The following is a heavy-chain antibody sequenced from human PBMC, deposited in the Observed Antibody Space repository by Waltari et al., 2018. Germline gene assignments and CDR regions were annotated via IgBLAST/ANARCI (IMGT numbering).Heavy chain of an antibody. D-gene: IGHD2-15*01. Sequence: EVQLVESGGGLVQPGGSLRLSCAAAGFTFRSYWMSWVRQAPGKGLEWVANIKQDGSEKYYVDSVKGRFTISRDNAKNSLYLQMNSLRAEDTAVYYCARWVGAALDYWGQGTLVTVSS. CDR1: GFTFRSYW. V-gene: IGHV3-7*01. CDR3: ARWVGAALDY. CDR2: IKQDGSEK. J-gene: IGHJ4*02.